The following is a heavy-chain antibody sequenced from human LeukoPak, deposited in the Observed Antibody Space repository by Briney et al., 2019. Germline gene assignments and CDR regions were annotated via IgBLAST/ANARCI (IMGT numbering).Heavy chain of an antibody. V-gene: IGHV1-18*01. CDR2: ISAYNGNT. D-gene: IGHD1-26*01. J-gene: IGHJ4*02. Sequence: ASVKVSCKASGYTFTSYGISWVRQAPGQGLEWMGWISAYNGNTNYAQKLQGRVTMTEDTSTDTAYMELSSLRSEDTAVYYCATGYSGSPYDYWGQGTLVTVSS. CDR1: GYTFTSYG. CDR3: ATGYSGSPYDY.